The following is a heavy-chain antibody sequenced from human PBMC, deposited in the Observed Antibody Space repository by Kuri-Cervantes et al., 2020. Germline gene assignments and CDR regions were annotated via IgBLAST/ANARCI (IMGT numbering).Heavy chain of an antibody. Sequence: SETLSLTCAVYGGSFSGYYWSWIRQPPGKGLEWIGEINHSGSTNYNPSLKSRVTLSVDTSKNQFSLKLSSVTAADTAVYYCAKSQQLGPFFYYYYMDVWGKGTSVTVSS. CDR3: AKSQQLGPFFYYYYMDV. J-gene: IGHJ6*03. CDR1: GGSFSGYY. V-gene: IGHV4-34*01. CDR2: INHSGST. D-gene: IGHD6-6*01.